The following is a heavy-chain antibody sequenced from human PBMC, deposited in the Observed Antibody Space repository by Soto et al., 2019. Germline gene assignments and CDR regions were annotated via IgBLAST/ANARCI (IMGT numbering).Heavy chain of an antibody. D-gene: IGHD4-17*01. CDR1: GFTFSSYS. CDR3: ARPTVPTYTRYFDY. J-gene: IGHJ4*02. CDR2: ISNAGDDK. Sequence: GGSLSLSCAASGFTFSSYSMHWVRQAPGKGLEWVAVISNAGDDKHYADSVKGRFTISRDNSKNTLCLQMDSLRTDDSAVFYCARPTVPTYTRYFDYWGQGTLVTVSS. V-gene: IGHV3-30-3*01.